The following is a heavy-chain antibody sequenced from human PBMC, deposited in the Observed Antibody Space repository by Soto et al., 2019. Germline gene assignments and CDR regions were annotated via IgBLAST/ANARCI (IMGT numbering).Heavy chain of an antibody. J-gene: IGHJ5*02. Sequence: SVKVSCKASGGTFSSYAISWVRQAPGQGLEWMGGIIPIFGTANYAQKFQGRVTITVDESTSTAYMEPSSLRSEDTAVYYCARDPAAAASAWFDPWGQGTLVTVSS. D-gene: IGHD6-13*01. CDR3: ARDPAAAASAWFDP. CDR2: IIPIFGTA. V-gene: IGHV1-69*13. CDR1: GGTFSSYA.